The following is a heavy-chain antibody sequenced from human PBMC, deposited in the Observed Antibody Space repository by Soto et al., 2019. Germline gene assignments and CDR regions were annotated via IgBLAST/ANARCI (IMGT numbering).Heavy chain of an antibody. J-gene: IGHJ6*02. Sequence: PGGSLRLSCAASGFTFSDHYMDWVRQAPGKGLEWVGRTRNKANSYTTEYAASVKGRFTISRDDSKNSLYLQMNSLKTEDTAVYYCAVLGGVWGSYRHRDGMDVWGQGTTVTVSS. CDR2: TRNKANSYTT. CDR3: AVLGGVWGSYRHRDGMDV. D-gene: IGHD3-16*02. CDR1: GFTFSDHY. V-gene: IGHV3-72*01.